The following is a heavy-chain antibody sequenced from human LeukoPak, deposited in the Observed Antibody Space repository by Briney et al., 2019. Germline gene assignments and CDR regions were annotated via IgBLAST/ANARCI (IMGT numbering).Heavy chain of an antibody. J-gene: IGHJ6*02. CDR1: GFTFSSYA. CDR3: ARVGAGTRPRGRTYGMDV. V-gene: IGHV3-30-3*01. Sequence: PGGSLRLSCAASGFTFSSYAMHWVRQAPGKGLEWVAVISCDGSNKYYADSVKGRFTISRDNSKNTLYLQMNSLRAEDTAVYHCARVGAGTRPRGRTYGMDVWGQGTTVTVSS. D-gene: IGHD6-13*01. CDR2: ISCDGSNK.